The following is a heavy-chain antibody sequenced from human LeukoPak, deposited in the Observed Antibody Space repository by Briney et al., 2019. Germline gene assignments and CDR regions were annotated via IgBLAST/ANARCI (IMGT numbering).Heavy chain of an antibody. D-gene: IGHD6-13*01. CDR2: ISSSSTI. CDR1: GFTFSSYS. V-gene: IGHV3-48*02. J-gene: IGHJ4*02. CDR3: AGLYTSSWDS. Sequence: GGSMRLSCAASGFTFSSYSMNWVRQAPGKGLEWVSYISSSSTIYYADSVKGRFTISRDNAKNSLYLQMNSLRDEDTAVYYCAGLYTSSWDSWGQGTLVSVSS.